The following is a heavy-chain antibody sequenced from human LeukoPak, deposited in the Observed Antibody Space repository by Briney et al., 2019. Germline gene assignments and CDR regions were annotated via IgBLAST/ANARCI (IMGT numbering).Heavy chain of an antibody. Sequence: GGSLRLSCAASGFTFSSYDMHWVRQATGKGLEWVSAIGTAGDTYYPGSVKGRYTISRENAKNSLYLQMNSLRAGDTAVYYCAKGGSYYGLFDYWGQGTLVTVSS. D-gene: IGHD1-26*01. V-gene: IGHV3-13*01. J-gene: IGHJ4*02. CDR2: IGTAGDT. CDR1: GFTFSSYD. CDR3: AKGGSYYGLFDY.